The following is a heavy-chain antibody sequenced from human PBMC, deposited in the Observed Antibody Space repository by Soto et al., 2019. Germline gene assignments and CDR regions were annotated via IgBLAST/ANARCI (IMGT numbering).Heavy chain of an antibody. CDR1: GDTFSSYA. D-gene: IGHD3-22*01. V-gene: IGHV1-69*01. CDR2: IIPIFGTA. CDR3: ARDGSGYRSRASPMDV. J-gene: IGHJ6*02. Sequence: QVQRVQTGDEVKKPGSSVKVSCKASGDTFSSYAISGVRQAPGQGLEWMGGIIPIFGTANYAQKFQGRVTITADESTSTAYMELSSLRYEDTAVYYCARDGSGYRSRASPMDVWGQGTTVTVSS.